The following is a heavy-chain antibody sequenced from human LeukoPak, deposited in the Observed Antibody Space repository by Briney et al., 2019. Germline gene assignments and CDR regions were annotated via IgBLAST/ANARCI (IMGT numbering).Heavy chain of an antibody. CDR1: GFTFSSYA. J-gene: IGHJ4*02. Sequence: GGSLRLSCAASGFTFSSYAMSWVRQAPGKGLEWVSAMSGSGGRTYYADSVKGQFTISRDNSKNPLYLQMNSLSAEDTAVYYCANSPSRWTDYWGQGTLVTVSS. D-gene: IGHD6-13*01. CDR3: ANSPSRWTDY. CDR2: MSGSGGRT. V-gene: IGHV3-23*01.